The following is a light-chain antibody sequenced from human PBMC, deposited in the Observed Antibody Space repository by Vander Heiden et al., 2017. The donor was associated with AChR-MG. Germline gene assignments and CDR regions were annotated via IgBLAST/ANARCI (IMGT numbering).Light chain of an antibody. CDR2: NNN. J-gene: IGLJ1*01. CDR3: AAWDDTLSGNV. V-gene: IGLV1-47*01. Sequence: QSVLTQPPSASGTPGPRVTISCSGSSSNIGSNYVYWYQQFPGTAPNLLIYNNNQRPSGVPDRFSGSKSGTSASLTISGLRSADEADYYCAAWDDTLSGNVFGTGTTVTVL. CDR1: SSNIGSNY.